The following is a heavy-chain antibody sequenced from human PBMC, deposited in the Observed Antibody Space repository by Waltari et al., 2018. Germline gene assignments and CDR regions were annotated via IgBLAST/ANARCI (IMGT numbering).Heavy chain of an antibody. V-gene: IGHV5-51*03. CDR1: GYSFTSYW. Sequence: EVQLVQSGAEVKKPGESLKISCKGSGYSFTSYWIGWVRQMPGKGLEWMGIIYPGDSDTRYSPSFQGQVTISADKSISTAYLQWSSLKASDTAMYYCARPPYYYDSSGSPDAFDIWGQGTMVTVSS. J-gene: IGHJ3*02. D-gene: IGHD3-22*01. CDR2: IYPGDSDT. CDR3: ARPPYYYDSSGSPDAFDI.